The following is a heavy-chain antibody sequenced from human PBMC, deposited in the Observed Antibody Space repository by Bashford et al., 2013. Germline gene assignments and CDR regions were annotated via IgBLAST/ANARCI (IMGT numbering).Heavy chain of an antibody. CDR3: ARDHWYGSGSSTDP. CDR2: ISAYNGNT. V-gene: IGHV1-18*01. CDR1: GYTFTSYG. Sequence: ASVKVSCKASGYTFTSYGISWVRQAPGQGLEWMGWISAYNGNTNYAQKLQGRVTMTTDTSTSTVYMELRSLRSDDTAVYYCARDHWYGSGSSTDPWAREPWSPSPQ. J-gene: IGHJ5*02. D-gene: IGHD3-10*01.